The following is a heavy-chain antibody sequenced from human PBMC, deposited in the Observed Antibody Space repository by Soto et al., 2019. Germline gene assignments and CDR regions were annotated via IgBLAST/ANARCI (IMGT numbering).Heavy chain of an antibody. CDR3: ARLETNYYCWSRTYYLDS. Sequence: ASVKVSCKASGYTFTSYAMHWVRQAPGQRLEWMGWINAGNGNTKYSQKFQGRVTITRDTSASTAYMELSSLRSEDTAVYYCARLETNYYCWSRTYYLDSWGQGTLVTVSS. D-gene: IGHD3-10*01. V-gene: IGHV1-3*01. CDR2: INAGNGNT. J-gene: IGHJ4*02. CDR1: GYTFTSYA.